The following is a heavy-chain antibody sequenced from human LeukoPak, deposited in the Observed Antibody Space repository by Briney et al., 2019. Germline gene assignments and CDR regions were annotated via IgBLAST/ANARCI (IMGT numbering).Heavy chain of an antibody. CDR1: GFTFSSYA. J-gene: IGHJ6*02. D-gene: IGHD2-2*01. CDR2: ISYDGSNK. CDR3: ARVGCSSTSCQYGMDV. Sequence: GGSLRLSCAASGFTFSSYAMHWVRQAPGKGLEWVAVISYDGSNKYYADSVKGRFTISRDNSKNTPYLQMNSLRAEDTAVYYCARVGCSSTSCQYGMDVWGQGTTVTVSS. V-gene: IGHV3-30-3*01.